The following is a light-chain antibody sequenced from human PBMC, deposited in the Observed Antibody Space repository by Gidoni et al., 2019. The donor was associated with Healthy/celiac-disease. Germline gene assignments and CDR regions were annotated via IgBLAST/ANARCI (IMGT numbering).Light chain of an antibody. V-gene: IGKV1-33*01. Sequence: DIQMTQSPSSLSASVGGRVTITCQASQDISNYLNWYQHKPGKAPKLLIYDASNLETGVPSRFSGRGSGTDFTFTISSLQPEDIATYYCQQYDNPLTFGGGTKVEIK. CDR2: DAS. CDR3: QQYDNPLT. CDR1: QDISNY. J-gene: IGKJ4*01.